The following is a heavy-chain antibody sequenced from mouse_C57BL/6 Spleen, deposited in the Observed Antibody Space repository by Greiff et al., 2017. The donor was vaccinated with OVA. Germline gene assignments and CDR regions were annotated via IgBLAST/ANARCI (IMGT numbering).Heavy chain of an antibody. CDR3: ARGDHDYGSSYGFAY. J-gene: IGHJ3*01. CDR1: GYTFTSYW. D-gene: IGHD1-1*01. Sequence: VQLQQPGAELVRPGSSVKLSCKASGYTFTSYWMHWVKQRPVQGLEWIGNIDPSDSDTPYNQKFKGKATLTVDKSSSTAYMQLSSLKSEDSAVYDGARGDHDYGSSYGFAYWGQGTLVTVSA. V-gene: IGHV1-52*01. CDR2: IDPSDSDT.